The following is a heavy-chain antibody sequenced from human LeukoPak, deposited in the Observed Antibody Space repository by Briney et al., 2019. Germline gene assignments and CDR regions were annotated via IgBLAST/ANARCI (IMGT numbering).Heavy chain of an antibody. V-gene: IGHV4-59*01. Sequence: SETLSLTCTVSGGSISSYYWSWIRQPPGKGLEWIGYIYYSGSTNYNPSLKSRVTISVDTSKNQFSLKLSSVTAADTAVYYCARGHGDYAYYFDYWGQGTLVNVSS. J-gene: IGHJ4*02. CDR3: ARGHGDYAYYFDY. CDR2: IYYSGST. D-gene: IGHD4-17*01. CDR1: GGSISSYY.